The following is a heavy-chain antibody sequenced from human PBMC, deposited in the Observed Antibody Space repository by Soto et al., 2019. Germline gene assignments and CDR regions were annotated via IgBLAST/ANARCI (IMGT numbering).Heavy chain of an antibody. V-gene: IGHV4-30-4*01. CDR3: ARGRYCLTGRCFPNWFDS. Sequence: PSETLSLTFSVSVDSISTVYYFWAWIRQPPGQALEYIGYIYKSATTYYNPSFESRVAISLDTSKSQFSLNVTSVTAADTAVYFCARGRYCLTGRCFPNWFDSWGQGTLVTVSS. D-gene: IGHD2-15*01. J-gene: IGHJ5*01. CDR2: IYKSATT. CDR1: VDSISTVYYF.